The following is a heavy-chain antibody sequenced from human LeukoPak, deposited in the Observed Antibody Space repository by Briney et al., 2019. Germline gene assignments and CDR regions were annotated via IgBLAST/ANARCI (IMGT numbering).Heavy chain of an antibody. CDR3: AKAEVAINYYDSSGYPPPDAFDI. CDR1: GFTFSSYA. Sequence: GGSLRLSCAASGFTFSSYAMSWVRQAPGKGLEWVSAISGSGGSTYYADSVKGRFTISRDNSKNTLYLQMNSLRAEDTAVYYCAKAEVAINYYDSSGYPPPDAFDIWGQGTMVTVSS. CDR2: ISGSGGST. J-gene: IGHJ3*02. V-gene: IGHV3-23*01. D-gene: IGHD3-22*01.